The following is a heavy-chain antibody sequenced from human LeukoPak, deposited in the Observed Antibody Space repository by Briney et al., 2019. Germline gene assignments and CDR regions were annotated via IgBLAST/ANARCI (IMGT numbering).Heavy chain of an antibody. CDR3: ARYRLESFRFKNYCYGVDV. D-gene: IGHD3-3*01. Sequence: GESLRHSCAASGFTFRCHRGHWVRQAPGKGLVWVAHINSDGSNTNYTDSVKSRFTISRDNAKNTLYLQMNSLRAEDTAVYYCARYRLESFRFKNYCYGVDVWGQGTMVTVSS. V-gene: IGHV3-74*01. CDR2: INSDGSNT. CDR1: GFTFRCHR. J-gene: IGHJ6*02.